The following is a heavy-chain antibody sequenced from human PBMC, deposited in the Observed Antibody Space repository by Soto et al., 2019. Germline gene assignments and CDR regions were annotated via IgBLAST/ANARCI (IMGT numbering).Heavy chain of an antibody. J-gene: IGHJ4*02. CDR2: IYYTGST. CDR3: ARHTPAAGTKY. D-gene: IGHD6-13*01. CDR1: GDSISAGGYF. Sequence: QVQLQESGPGLVKPSQTLSLTCTVSGDSISAGGYFWSWIRQQPGMGLEWIGYIYYTGSTYHNPALKSRFTILADTSKNQFSLTVTSVTAADPAVYYCARHTPAAGTKYWGQGTLVTVSS. V-gene: IGHV4-31*03.